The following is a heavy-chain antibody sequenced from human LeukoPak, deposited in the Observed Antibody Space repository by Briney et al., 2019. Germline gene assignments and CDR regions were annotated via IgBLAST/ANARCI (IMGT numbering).Heavy chain of an antibody. Sequence: DSLKISCKTSGYIFTDYWIGWVRQVPGKGLEWMGIIYPDDSDTRYSPSFQGQVTISADKSTSTAYLQWSSLKASDTAMYYCARGAPIFYYFESWGQGTLVSVSA. CDR1: GYIFTDYW. CDR2: IYPDDSDT. J-gene: IGHJ4*02. CDR3: ARGAPIFYYFES. V-gene: IGHV5-51*01.